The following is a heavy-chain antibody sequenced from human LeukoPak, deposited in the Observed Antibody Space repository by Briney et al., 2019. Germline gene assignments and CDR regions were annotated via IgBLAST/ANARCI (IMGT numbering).Heavy chain of an antibody. CDR2: ISSSSSYI. J-gene: IGHJ4*02. D-gene: IGHD3-10*01. V-gene: IGHV3-21*01. CDR3: ARDSITMVRGVSYY. Sequence: GGSLRLSCAASGFTFSSYSMNWVRQAPGKGLEWVSSISSSSSYIYYADSVKGRSTISRDNAKNSLYLQMNSLRAEDTAVYYCARDSITMVRGVSYYWGQGTLVTVSS. CDR1: GFTFSSYS.